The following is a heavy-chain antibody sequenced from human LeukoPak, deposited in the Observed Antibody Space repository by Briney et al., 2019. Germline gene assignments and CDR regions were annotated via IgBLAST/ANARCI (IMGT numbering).Heavy chain of an antibody. J-gene: IGHJ4*02. CDR2: IYYSGST. Sequence: SETLSLTCTVSRGSISSSSYHWGWIRQPPGKGLEWIGYIYYSGSTYYNPSLKSRVTISVDTSKNQFSLKLSSVTAADTAVYYCARDARQSPPFSFDYWGQGTLVTVSS. CDR3: ARDARQSPPFSFDY. V-gene: IGHV4-30-4*08. CDR1: RGSISSSSYH.